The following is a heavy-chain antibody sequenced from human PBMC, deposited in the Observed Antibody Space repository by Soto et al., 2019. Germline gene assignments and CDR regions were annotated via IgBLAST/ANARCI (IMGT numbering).Heavy chain of an antibody. Sequence: QVQLVESGGGVVQPGRSLRLSCAASGFTFSTYGMHWVRQAPGKGLEWVAVIWNDGSTKYYADSVKGRFTISRDDSKNTLYLQMNSVRAEDTAVYYCARVLRYFDWDYAFDIWGQGTMVTDSS. D-gene: IGHD3-9*01. CDR3: ARVLRYFDWDYAFDI. V-gene: IGHV3-33*01. CDR2: IWNDGSTK. CDR1: GFTFSTYG. J-gene: IGHJ3*02.